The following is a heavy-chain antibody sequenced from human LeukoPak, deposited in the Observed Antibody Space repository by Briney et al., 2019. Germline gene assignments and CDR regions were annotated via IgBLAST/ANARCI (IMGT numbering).Heavy chain of an antibody. D-gene: IGHD5-12*01. CDR3: ARDGGYSGYRPSWYFDL. J-gene: IGHJ2*01. V-gene: IGHV4-61*01. CDR1: GGSISSGSYY. Sequence: SETLSLTCTVSGGSISSGSYYWSWIRQPPGKGLEWIGYIYYSGSTNYNPSLKSRVTISVDTSKNQFSLKLSPVTAADTAVYYCARDGGYSGYRPSWYFDLWGRGTLVTVSS. CDR2: IYYSGST.